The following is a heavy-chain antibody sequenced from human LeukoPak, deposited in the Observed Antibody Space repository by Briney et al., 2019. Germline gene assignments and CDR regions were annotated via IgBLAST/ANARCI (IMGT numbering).Heavy chain of an antibody. CDR3: ASPRLSNYYDSSGYLNY. Sequence: GGSLRLSCAASGFTVSSNYMSWVRQAPGKGLEWVSVIYSGGSTYYADSVKGRFTISRDNSKNTLYLQMNSLRAEDTAVYYCASPRLSNYYDSSGYLNYWGQGTLVTVSS. V-gene: IGHV3-53*01. J-gene: IGHJ4*02. CDR2: IYSGGST. CDR1: GFTVSSNY. D-gene: IGHD3-22*01.